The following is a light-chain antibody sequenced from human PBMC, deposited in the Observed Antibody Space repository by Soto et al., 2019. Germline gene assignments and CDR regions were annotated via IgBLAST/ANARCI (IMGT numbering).Light chain of an antibody. Sequence: DIQMTQSPPSLSASVRDRVTITCRASRDIHTFLAWYQQKPGEVPKLLVYAASTLQSGVPSRFIGSGSGTDFTLSISSLQPEDVATYYCHKYNAAPFSFGPGTKVDIK. CDR1: RDIHTF. V-gene: IGKV1-27*01. J-gene: IGKJ3*01. CDR3: HKYNAAPFS. CDR2: AAS.